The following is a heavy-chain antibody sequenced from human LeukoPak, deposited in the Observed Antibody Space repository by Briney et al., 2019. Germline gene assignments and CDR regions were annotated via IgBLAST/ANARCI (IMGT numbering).Heavy chain of an antibody. V-gene: IGHV1-24*01. CDR1: GYTLTELS. CDR2: FDPEDGET. CDR3: VAYVILTGYYGAWEL. Sequence: ASVKVSCKVSGYTLTELSMHWVRQAPGKGLEWMGGFDPEDGETIYAQKFQGRVTMTEDTSTDTAYMELSSLRSEDTAVYYCVAYVILTGYYGAWELWGQGTLVTVSS. J-gene: IGHJ4*02. D-gene: IGHD3-9*01.